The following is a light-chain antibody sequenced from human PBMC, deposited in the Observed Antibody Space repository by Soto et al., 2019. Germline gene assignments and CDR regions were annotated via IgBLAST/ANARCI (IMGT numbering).Light chain of an antibody. CDR3: QQSYSTPPGT. CDR1: QDITNY. J-gene: IGKJ1*01. CDR2: DAS. V-gene: IGKV1-33*01. Sequence: IQMTQSPSSLPASVGDRVTITCQASQDITNYLHWFQQKPGKAPKLLIYDASNLETGVPSRFSGSGSGTDFTFTISSLQPEDFATYYCQQSYSTPPGTFGQGTKVDIK.